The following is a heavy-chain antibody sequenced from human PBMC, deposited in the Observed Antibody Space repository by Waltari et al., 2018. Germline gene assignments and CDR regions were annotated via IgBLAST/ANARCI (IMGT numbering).Heavy chain of an antibody. Sequence: EVQLVESGGGLVQPGRSLRLSCAASGFTFDDYAMHLVRQAPGKGLEWVSGISWNSGSIGYADSVKGRFTISRDNAKNSLYLQMNSLRAEDTALYYCAKVGDSSGAFDYWGQGTLVTVSS. CDR1: GFTFDDYA. CDR3: AKVGDSSGAFDY. D-gene: IGHD3-22*01. V-gene: IGHV3-9*01. CDR2: ISWNSGSI. J-gene: IGHJ4*02.